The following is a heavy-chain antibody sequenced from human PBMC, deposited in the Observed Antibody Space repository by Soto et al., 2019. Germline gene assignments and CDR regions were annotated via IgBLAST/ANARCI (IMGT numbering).Heavy chain of an antibody. J-gene: IGHJ4*02. CDR2: IWDGGSNK. CDR3: AKIPPIDSRGYRVVIGYFDY. CDR1: GFTFSSYG. V-gene: IGHV3-33*06. D-gene: IGHD3-22*01. Sequence: GGALRLSCAASGFTFSSYGMHWVRQAPGKGLEWVAVIWDGGSNKYYADSVKGRFTISRDNSKNTLYLQMNSLRAEDTAVYYCAKIPPIDSRGYRVVIGYFDYWGQGTLVTVSS.